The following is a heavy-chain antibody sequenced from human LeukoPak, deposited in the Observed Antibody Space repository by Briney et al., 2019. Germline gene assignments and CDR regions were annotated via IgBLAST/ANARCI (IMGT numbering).Heavy chain of an antibody. Sequence: HSGGSLRLSCAASGFTFSSYAMSWVRQAPGKGLEWVSAISGSGGSTYYADSVKGRFTISRDNSKNTLYLQMNSLRAEDTAVYYCASHYDYVWGSYRHHDYWGQGTLVTVSS. CDR2: ISGSGGST. CDR1: GFTFSSYA. CDR3: ASHYDYVWGSYRHHDY. D-gene: IGHD3-16*02. V-gene: IGHV3-23*01. J-gene: IGHJ4*02.